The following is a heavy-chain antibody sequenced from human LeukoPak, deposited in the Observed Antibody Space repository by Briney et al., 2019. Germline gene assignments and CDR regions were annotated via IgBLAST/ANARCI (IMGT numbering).Heavy chain of an antibody. CDR3: ARDRGGATIF. Sequence: GGSLRLSCSASGFTFSSYAKHWVRQAPGKGLEWVAVISYDGSNKYYADSVKGRFTISRDNSKNTLYLQMNSLRAEDTAVYYCARDRGGATIFWGQGTLVTVSS. CDR2: ISYDGSNK. D-gene: IGHD5-24*01. CDR1: GFTFSSYA. V-gene: IGHV3-30-3*01. J-gene: IGHJ4*02.